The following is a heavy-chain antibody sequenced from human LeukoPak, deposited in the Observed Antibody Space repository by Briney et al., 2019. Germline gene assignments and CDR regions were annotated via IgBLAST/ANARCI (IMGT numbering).Heavy chain of an antibody. J-gene: IGHJ5*02. CDR2: ISGSGGST. D-gene: IGHD3-9*01. V-gene: IGHV3-23*01. Sequence: GGSLRLSCAASGFTFSSYAMSWVRQAPGKGLEWVSAISGSGGSTYYADSVKGRFTISRDNSKNTLYLQMNSLRAEDTAVYYCAKAALGGDILTGYYKSWFDPWGQGTLVTVSS. CDR3: AKAALGGDILTGYYKSWFDP. CDR1: GFTFSSYA.